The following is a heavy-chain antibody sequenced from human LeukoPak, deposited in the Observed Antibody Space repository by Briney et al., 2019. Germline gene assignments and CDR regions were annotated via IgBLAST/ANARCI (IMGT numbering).Heavy chain of an antibody. D-gene: IGHD2-21*02. Sequence: GGSLRLSCAASGFTFSDYYMSWIRQAPGKGLEWVSYISSSGSTIYYADSVKGRFTISRDNAKNSLYLQMNSLRAEDTAVYYCARSGPHGWHIVMVTATFPYFDYWGQGTLVTVSS. V-gene: IGHV3-11*04. CDR1: GFTFSDYY. J-gene: IGHJ4*02. CDR2: ISSSGSTI. CDR3: ARSGPHGWHIVMVTATFPYFDY.